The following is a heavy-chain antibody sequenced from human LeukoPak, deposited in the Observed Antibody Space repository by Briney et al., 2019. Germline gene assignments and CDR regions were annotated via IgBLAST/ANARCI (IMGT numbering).Heavy chain of an antibody. J-gene: IGHJ6*01. CDR2: INSDGSST. Sequence: GGSETLSCAASGFTFSSYWMHWVRQAPGKGLVWVSRINSDGSSTSYADSVKGRFTISRDNAKNTLYLQMNSLRAEDTAVYYCARDAHIWSEKTGYGMAVSGQCSTLTVSS. V-gene: IGHV3-74*01. D-gene: IGHD3-10*01. CDR3: ARDAHIWSEKTGYGMAV. CDR1: GFTFSSYW.